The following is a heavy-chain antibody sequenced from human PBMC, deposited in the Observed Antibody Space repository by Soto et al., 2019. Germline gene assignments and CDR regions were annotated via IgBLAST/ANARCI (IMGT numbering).Heavy chain of an antibody. CDR1: GFRFTSYW. CDR3: ARPYYYDSSTGAFDI. J-gene: IGHJ3*02. Sequence: AETLKISFTGSGFRFTSYWIGWVRQMPGPGLEWMGIIYPGDYDTRYGPSFHGQVTISADKSISTAYLQWSSLKASDTAMYYCARPYYYDSSTGAFDIWGQGTMVTVSS. V-gene: IGHV5-51*01. D-gene: IGHD3-22*01. CDR2: IYPGDYDT.